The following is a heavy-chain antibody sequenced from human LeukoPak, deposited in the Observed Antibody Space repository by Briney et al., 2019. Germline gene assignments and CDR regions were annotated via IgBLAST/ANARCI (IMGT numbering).Heavy chain of an antibody. Sequence: SETLSLTCTVSGGSISSYYWSWIRQPPGKGLEWIGYIYYTGSTNYSPSLKSRVTISVDTSKNQFYLKLSSVTAEDTAVYYFARHGRSGYSIDWPALDYWGQGSLVTVSS. V-gene: IGHV4-59*08. D-gene: IGHD5-18*01. CDR1: GGSISSYY. J-gene: IGHJ4*02. CDR3: ARHGRSGYSIDWPALDY. CDR2: IYYTGST.